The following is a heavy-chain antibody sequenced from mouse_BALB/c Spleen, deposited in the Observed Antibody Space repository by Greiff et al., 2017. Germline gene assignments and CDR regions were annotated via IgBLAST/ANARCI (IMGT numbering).Heavy chain of an antibody. D-gene: IGHD1-2*01. CDR3: ARDYYGPYYAMDY. J-gene: IGHJ4*01. CDR1: GFTFSSYA. Sequence: EVKLVESGGGLVKPGGSLKLSCAASGFTFSSYAMSWVRQTPEKRLEWVASISSGGSTYYPDSVKGRFTISRDNARNILYLQMSSLRSEDTAMYYCARDYYGPYYAMDYWGQGTSVTVSS. CDR2: ISSGGST. V-gene: IGHV5-6-5*01.